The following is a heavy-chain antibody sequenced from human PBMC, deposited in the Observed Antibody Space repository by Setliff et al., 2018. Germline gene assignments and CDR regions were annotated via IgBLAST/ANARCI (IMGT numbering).Heavy chain of an antibody. CDR1: GFTFKSYA. CDR3: AKDQGTGYCSGGSCYLFEH. D-gene: IGHD2-15*01. Sequence: GGSLRLSCDASGFTFKSYAMHWVRQAPGKGLEWVAVIAYDGGNEFYADSVRGRFTISRDNSKNMLYLQMDSLRVEDTAVYYCAKDQGTGYCSGGSCYLFEHWGQGFQVTVPQ. J-gene: IGHJ4*02. CDR2: IAYDGGNE. V-gene: IGHV3-30*07.